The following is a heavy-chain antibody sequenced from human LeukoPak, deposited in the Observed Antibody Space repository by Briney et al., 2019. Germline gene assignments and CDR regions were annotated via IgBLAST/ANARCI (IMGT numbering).Heavy chain of an antibody. V-gene: IGHV3-48*01. CDR2: ISVRGDTT. CDR3: ARDDGRRWFDP. Sequence: PPGGSLRLSCVGSGLSFNTYSMTWVRQAPGKGLEWISYISVRGDTTYYADSVEGRFTIFRDTAKNSLYLLMNSLRVEDTAVYYCARDDGRRWFDPWGQGTRVTVSS. CDR1: GLSFNTYS. J-gene: IGHJ5*02.